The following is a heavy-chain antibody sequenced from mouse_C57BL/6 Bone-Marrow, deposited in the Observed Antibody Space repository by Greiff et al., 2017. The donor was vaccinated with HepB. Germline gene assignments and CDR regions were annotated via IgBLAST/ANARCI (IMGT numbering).Heavy chain of an antibody. D-gene: IGHD1-1*01. CDR3: ARNPSFYYGSSKASWFAY. J-gene: IGHJ3*01. Sequence: EVQGVESGGGLVKPGGSLKLSCAASGFTFSSYAMSWVRQTPEKRLEWVATISDGGSYTYYPDNVKGRFTISRDNAKNNRYLQMSHLKSEDTAMYYCARNPSFYYGSSKASWFAYWGQGTLVTVSA. V-gene: IGHV5-4*01. CDR1: GFTFSSYA. CDR2: ISDGGSYT.